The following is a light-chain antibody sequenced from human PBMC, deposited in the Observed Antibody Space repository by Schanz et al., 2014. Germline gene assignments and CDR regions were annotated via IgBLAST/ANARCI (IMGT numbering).Light chain of an antibody. CDR3: VMYVGSGMGM. CDR2: STN. J-gene: IGLJ3*02. CDR1: SDSVSTDYY. V-gene: IGLV8-61*01. Sequence: QTVVTQEPSCSVSPGGTVTLTCGLSSDSVSTDYYPSWFQQAPGQTPRPLIYSTNTRSSGVPDRFSGSILEKKAALTITGAQADDESNYYCVMYVGSGMGMFGGGTKLTVL.